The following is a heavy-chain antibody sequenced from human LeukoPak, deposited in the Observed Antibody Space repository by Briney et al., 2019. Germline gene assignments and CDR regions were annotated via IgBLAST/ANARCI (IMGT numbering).Heavy chain of an antibody. J-gene: IGHJ3*02. D-gene: IGHD6-19*01. CDR1: GESLSGYY. V-gene: IGHV4-34*01. CDR2: ISHSGST. Sequence: SETLSLTCAVYGESLSGYYWSWIRQPPGKGLEWIGEISHSGSTNYNPSLKSRVTISVDTSKNQFSLKLSSVTAADTAVYYCAGQKIAVAGAFDIWGQGTMVTVSS. CDR3: AGQKIAVAGAFDI.